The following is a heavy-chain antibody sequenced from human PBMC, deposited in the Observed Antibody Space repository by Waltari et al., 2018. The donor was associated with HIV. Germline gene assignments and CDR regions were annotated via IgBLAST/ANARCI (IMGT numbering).Heavy chain of an antibody. D-gene: IGHD1-26*01. CDR1: DGSLPDRSGDDH. Sequence: QLQLQESGPGLAKPSETLSLPGTVSDGSLPDRSGDDHWGWIRQPPGKELEWIGNIHYSGNTFYNPSLRSRVTISADKSKNQFSLKLRSVTAADTAVYFCMRHRGYFPPDYWGQGTLVTVSS. CDR2: IHYSGNT. J-gene: IGHJ4*02. V-gene: IGHV4-39*01. CDR3: MRHRGYFPPDY.